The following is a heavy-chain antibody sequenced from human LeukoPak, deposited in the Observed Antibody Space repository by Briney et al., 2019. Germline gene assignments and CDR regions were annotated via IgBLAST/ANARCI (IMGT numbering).Heavy chain of an antibody. J-gene: IGHJ4*02. CDR3: ARVTRWAGLDF. CDR1: GGSISSGDKY. CDR2: IYYSGST. V-gene: IGHV4-30-4*01. D-gene: IGHD2-21*02. Sequence: SQTLSLTCNVSGGSISSGDKYWRWIRQPPGKGLEWIGYIYYSGSTYYNPSLKSRLTISVDTSENQFSLHLTSVTAADTAVYFCARVTRWAGLDFWGQGTLVTVSS.